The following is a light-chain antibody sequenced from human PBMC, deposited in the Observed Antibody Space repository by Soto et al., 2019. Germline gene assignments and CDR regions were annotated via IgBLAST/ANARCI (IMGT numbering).Light chain of an antibody. CDR3: KQGLQSPPT. V-gene: IGKV2-28*01. CDR2: WGS. CDR1: QSLLHSNGYNY. J-gene: IGKJ1*01. Sequence: DLVMTQSPLSLPVTPGEPASISCRSSQSLLHSNGYNYLDWYLQKPGQSPQLLIYWGSNRASGVPDRFSGSGSGTDFTLKINRVEAEDVGVYFCKQGLQSPPTFGQGTKVEIK.